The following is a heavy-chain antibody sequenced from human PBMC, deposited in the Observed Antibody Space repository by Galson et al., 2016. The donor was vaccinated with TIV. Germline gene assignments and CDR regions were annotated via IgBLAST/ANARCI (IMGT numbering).Heavy chain of an antibody. Sequence: SLRLSCAASGISVNNDWMHWVRQSPEKGLVWVARIGTDGTTTYYADSVKGRFSISRDNAKNTVYLQMNNLIADDTAVYYCVRDRLGWHWGQGTLVTVFS. CDR2: IGTDGTTT. J-gene: IGHJ1*01. D-gene: IGHD3-16*01. V-gene: IGHV3-74*01. CDR3: VRDRLGWH. CDR1: GISVNNDW.